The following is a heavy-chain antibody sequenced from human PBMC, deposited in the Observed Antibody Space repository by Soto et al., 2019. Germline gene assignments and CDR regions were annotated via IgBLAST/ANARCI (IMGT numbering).Heavy chain of an antibody. CDR1: GYIFMDYG. D-gene: IGHD2-2*01. CDR2: ISGYNDHT. CDR3: ARSRFYYSGMDV. J-gene: IGHJ6*02. Sequence: ASVKVSCKASGYIFMDYGVSWVRQAPGQGPEWMGGISGYNDHTNYAQKFQERVTMTTDTSTSTAYMEVRGLRSDDTAVYYCARSRFYYSGMDVWGQGTTVTVSS. V-gene: IGHV1-18*01.